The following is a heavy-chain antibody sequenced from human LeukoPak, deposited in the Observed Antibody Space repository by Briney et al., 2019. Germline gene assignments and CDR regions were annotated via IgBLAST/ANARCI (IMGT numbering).Heavy chain of an antibody. J-gene: IGHJ4*02. D-gene: IGHD5-12*01. CDR2: INHSGST. V-gene: IGHV4-34*01. CDR1: GGSFSGYY. Sequence: SETLSLTCAVYGGSFSGYYWSWIRQPPGKGLEWIGEINHSGSTNYNPSLKSRVTISVDTSKNQFSLKLSSETAADTAVYYCARRGRGYSGYPPPLIDYWGQGTLVTVSS. CDR3: ARRGRGYSGYPPPLIDY.